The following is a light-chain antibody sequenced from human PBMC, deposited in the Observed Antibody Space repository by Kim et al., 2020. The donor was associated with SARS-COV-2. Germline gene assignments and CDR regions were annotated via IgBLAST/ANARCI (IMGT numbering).Light chain of an antibody. CDR2: LTS. V-gene: IGKV2-28*01. Sequence: PSSISCRSSHSLLHRNGYNYLDWYVQKSGQSTQLLIYLTSNRASGVPDRFSGSGSGTDFTLKITHVEADDVGVYYCIQALQPPPVFGQGTKVDIK. J-gene: IGKJ2*01. CDR1: HSLLHRNGYNY. CDR3: IQALQPPPV.